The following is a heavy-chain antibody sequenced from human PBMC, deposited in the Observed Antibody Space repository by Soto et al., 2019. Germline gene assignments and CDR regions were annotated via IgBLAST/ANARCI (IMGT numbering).Heavy chain of an antibody. CDR2: ISGSDGNI. D-gene: IGHD5-12*01. J-gene: IGHJ4*02. CDR1: GFTFRNYA. Sequence: EVQLLESGGGLVQPGGSLRLSCAGSGFTFRNYAMSWVRQAPGKGLEWVSTISGSDGNIYYADSVKGRFTISRDNSKNTLWLQMNSLRAEDTAIYSGARCRSGRTTHFDNWGQGTLVTVSS. V-gene: IGHV3-23*01. CDR3: ARCRSGRTTHFDN.